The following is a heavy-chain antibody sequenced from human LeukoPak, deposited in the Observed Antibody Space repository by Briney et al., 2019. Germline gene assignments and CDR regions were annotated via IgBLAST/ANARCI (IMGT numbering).Heavy chain of an antibody. CDR3: ARGFRYDSSGYPSATLDY. CDR2: IYYSGST. J-gene: IGHJ4*02. V-gene: IGHV4-59*01. Sequence: TSETLSLTCTVSGGSMSSCYWSCIRQPPGRGLEGIGYIYYSGSTNYNRSLKRRVTISVDTSKNQFSLKLSSVTAADTAVYYCARGFRYDSSGYPSATLDYWGQGTLVTVSS. CDR1: GGSMSSCY. D-gene: IGHD3-22*01.